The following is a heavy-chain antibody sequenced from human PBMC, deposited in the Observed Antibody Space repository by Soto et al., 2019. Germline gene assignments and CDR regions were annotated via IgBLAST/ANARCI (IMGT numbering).Heavy chain of an antibody. CDR3: ASGTEAAFYNYGMDV. J-gene: IGHJ6*02. CDR2: IYYSGST. V-gene: IGHV4-31*03. D-gene: IGHD1-7*01. CDR1: GGSISGGGYY. Sequence: QVQLQQSGPGLVKPSQTLSLTCTVSGGSISGGGYYWSWIRQHPGKGLEWIGYIYYSGSTYYNPSLKSRVIISLDTSKNQFSLKLSSVTAADTAVYYCASGTEAAFYNYGMDVWGQGTTVTVSS.